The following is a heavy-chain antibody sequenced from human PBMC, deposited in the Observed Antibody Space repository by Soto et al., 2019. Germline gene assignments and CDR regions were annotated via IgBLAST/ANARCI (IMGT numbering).Heavy chain of an antibody. CDR1: GGSISSSSYS. Sequence: SETLSLTCTVSGGSISSSSYSWGWIRQPPGKGLEWIGSISYSGTTYYSPSLKSRVTISVDTSKNQFSLRLSSVTAADTAVYYCARRSDYHYYAVDVWGQGTTVTVSS. CDR2: ISYSGTT. J-gene: IGHJ6*02. CDR3: ARRSDYHYYAVDV. V-gene: IGHV4-39*01.